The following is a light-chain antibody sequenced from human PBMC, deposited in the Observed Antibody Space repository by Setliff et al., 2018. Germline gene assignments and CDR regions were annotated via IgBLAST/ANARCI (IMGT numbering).Light chain of an antibody. CDR3: QQLISFPLT. CDR2: GAS. V-gene: IGKV1-9*01. Sequence: DIQLTQSPSFLSASVGDRVIITCRASQDISNFFAWYQQKPGKAPKILIWGASHLQSGVPSRFSGDRSGAEYTLTINFLQPEDFATYYCQQLISFPLTFGGGTKV. CDR1: QDISNF. J-gene: IGKJ4*01.